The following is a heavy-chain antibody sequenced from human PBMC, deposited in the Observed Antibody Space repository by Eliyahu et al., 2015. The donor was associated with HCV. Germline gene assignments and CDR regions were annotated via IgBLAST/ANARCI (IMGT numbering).Heavy chain of an antibody. CDR1: GGTFRTLS. D-gene: IGHD5/OR15-5a*01. CDR2: ILPVFGSS. Sequence: QLEQSGAEVKKPGSSVKVSCKASGGTFRTLSINWVRQAPGQGLEWMGRILPVFGSSNYAQKVPGRVPDPPGESPAPAHPELNSLTSDDTAIFYCATVRASVTHRAEYFQHWGQGTLVTVS. CDR3: ATVRASVTHRAEYFQH. J-gene: IGHJ1*01. V-gene: IGHV1-69*01.